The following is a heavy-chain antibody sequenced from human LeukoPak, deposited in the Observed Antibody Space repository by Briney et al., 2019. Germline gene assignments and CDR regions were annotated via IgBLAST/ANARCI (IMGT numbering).Heavy chain of an antibody. CDR1: GFTFSSYE. CDR2: IISSGSEI. D-gene: IGHD3-22*01. CDR3: AKGGYFYDSSDAY. Sequence: GGALRLSCAASGFTFSSYEMNWVRQAPGKGLEWLSYIISSGSEITLADSVKGRFTISRDNAKNSLYLQMNSRRAEDTAVYYCAKGGYFYDSSDAYWGQGTLVTV. J-gene: IGHJ4*02. V-gene: IGHV3-48*03.